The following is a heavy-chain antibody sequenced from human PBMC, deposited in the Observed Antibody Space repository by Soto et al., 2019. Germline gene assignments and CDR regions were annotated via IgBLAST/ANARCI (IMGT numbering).Heavy chain of an antibody. CDR3: ARDPTVDYGDVEPSGAFDI. CDR1: GFTVSSNY. Sequence: VGSLRLSCAASGFTVSSNYMSWVRQAPGKGLEWVSVIYSGGSTYYADSVKGRFTIFRDNSKNTFYLQMNSLRAEDTAVYYCARDPTVDYGDVEPSGAFDIWGQGTMVTVSS. J-gene: IGHJ3*02. D-gene: IGHD4-17*01. V-gene: IGHV3-66*01. CDR2: IYSGGST.